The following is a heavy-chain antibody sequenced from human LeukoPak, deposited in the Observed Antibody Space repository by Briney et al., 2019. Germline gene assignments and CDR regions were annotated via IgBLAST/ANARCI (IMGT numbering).Heavy chain of an antibody. CDR2: IKQGGSEK. J-gene: IGHJ4*02. D-gene: IGHD3-16*01. Sequence: PGGSLRLSCAASGFTFSSYWMSWVRQAPGKGLEWVANIKQGGSEKYYVDSVKGRFTISRDNAKNSLYLQMNSLRAEDTAVYYCARRTALYDYVWGSYAYYFDYWGQGTLVTVSS. CDR1: GFTFSSYW. V-gene: IGHV3-7*01. CDR3: ARRTALYDYVWGSYAYYFDY.